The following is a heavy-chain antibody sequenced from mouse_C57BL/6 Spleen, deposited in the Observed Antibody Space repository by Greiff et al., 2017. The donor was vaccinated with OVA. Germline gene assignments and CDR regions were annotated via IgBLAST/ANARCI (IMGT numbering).Heavy chain of an antibody. V-gene: IGHV1-39*01. D-gene: IGHD1-1*01. Sequence: VQLQQSGPELVKPGASVKISCKASGYSFTDYYMNWVKQSNGKSLEWIGVINPNYGTTSYNQKFKGKATLTVDHSSRTVYMQLNSQTSEDSAVDKGARGQENDSSTWGIDVWGTGTTVTVAS. CDR3: ARGQENDSSTWGIDV. CDR1: GYSFTDYY. J-gene: IGHJ1*03. CDR2: INPNYGTT.